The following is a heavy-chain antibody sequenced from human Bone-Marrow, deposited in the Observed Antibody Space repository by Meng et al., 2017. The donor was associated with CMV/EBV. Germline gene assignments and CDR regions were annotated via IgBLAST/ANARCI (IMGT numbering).Heavy chain of an antibody. CDR2: IRFDGSAE. Sequence: GESLKISCVASGFIFSRYGMHWVRQAPGKGLEWVTFIRFDGSAEYYADSVKGRFSISRDNAKNTVYLQMNSLRPEDSAVYYCAKDAGISAVGKGWIDPWGQGTLVTGSS. CDR1: GFIFSRYG. V-gene: IGHV3-30*02. D-gene: IGHD6-13*01. CDR3: AKDAGISAVGKGWIDP. J-gene: IGHJ5*02.